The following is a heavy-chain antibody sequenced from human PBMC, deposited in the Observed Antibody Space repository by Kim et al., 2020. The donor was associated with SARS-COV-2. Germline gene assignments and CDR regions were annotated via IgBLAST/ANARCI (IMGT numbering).Heavy chain of an antibody. J-gene: IGHJ6*02. Sequence: GESLKISCKGSGYSFTSYWISWVRQMPGKGLEWMGRIDPSDSYTNYSPSFQGHVTISADKSISTAYLQWSSLKASDTAMYYCASNLPPKITMVRGVNYYYYGMDVWGQGTTVTVSS. CDR2: IDPSDSYT. CDR3: ASNLPPKITMVRGVNYYYYGMDV. CDR1: GYSFTSYW. V-gene: IGHV5-10-1*01. D-gene: IGHD3-10*01.